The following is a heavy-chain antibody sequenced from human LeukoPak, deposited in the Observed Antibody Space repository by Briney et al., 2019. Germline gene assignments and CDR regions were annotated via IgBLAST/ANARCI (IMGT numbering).Heavy chain of an antibody. CDR3: ARQLVEGVRVYYDFWSGSDAFDI. Sequence: SETLSLTCTVSGGSISSSSYYWGWIRQPPGKGLGWIGSIYYSGATHYKPSLKSRVTISVDTSKNQFSLKLSSVTAADTAVYYCARQLVEGVRVYYDFWSGSDAFDIWGQGTMVTVSS. CDR2: IYYSGAT. D-gene: IGHD3-3*01. J-gene: IGHJ3*02. V-gene: IGHV4-39*01. CDR1: GGSISSSSYY.